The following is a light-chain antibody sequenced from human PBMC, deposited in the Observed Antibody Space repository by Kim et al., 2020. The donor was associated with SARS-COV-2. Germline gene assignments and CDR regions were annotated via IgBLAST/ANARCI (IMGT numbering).Light chain of an antibody. J-gene: IGLJ1*01. Sequence: ATEKKARSTGGGNNIGSKAVHWYQQKPGEDPVVVIYNDTDRPSGIPERFSGSNPENTAPLTISRVEAGDEADYYCQVWDSSSDHYVFGAGTKVTVL. CDR3: QVWDSSSDHYV. CDR2: NDT. CDR1: NIGSKA. V-gene: IGLV3-12*02.